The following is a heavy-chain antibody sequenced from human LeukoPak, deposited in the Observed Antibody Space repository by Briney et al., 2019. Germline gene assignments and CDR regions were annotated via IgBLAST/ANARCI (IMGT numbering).Heavy chain of an antibody. CDR3: ASTGSYWHFDY. D-gene: IGHD1-26*01. CDR2: IYYSGST. V-gene: IGHV4-39*07. J-gene: IGHJ4*02. CDR1: GGSISSSSYY. Sequence: SETLSLTCTVSGGSISSSSYYWGWIRQPPGKGLEWIGSIYYSGSTYYNPSLKSRVTISVDTSKNQFSLKLSSVTAADTAVYYCASTGSYWHFDYWGQGTLVTVSS.